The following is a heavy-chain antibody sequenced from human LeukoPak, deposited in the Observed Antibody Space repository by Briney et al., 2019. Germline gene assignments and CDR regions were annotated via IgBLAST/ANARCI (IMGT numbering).Heavy chain of an antibody. CDR3: ARLSSRKPYGMDV. V-gene: IGHV4-39*01. CDR1: VGSISSSSYY. CDR2: IYYSGST. J-gene: IGHJ6*02. D-gene: IGHD1-26*01. Sequence: SETLSLTCTVSVGSISSSSYYWGWIRQPPGRGLEWIGSIYYSGSTYYNPSLKSRVTISVDTSKNQFSLKLSSVTAADTAVYYCARLSSRKPYGMDVWGQGTTVTVSS.